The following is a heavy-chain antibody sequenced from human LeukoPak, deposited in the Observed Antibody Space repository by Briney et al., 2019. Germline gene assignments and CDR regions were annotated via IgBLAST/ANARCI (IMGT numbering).Heavy chain of an antibody. Sequence: PGGSLRLSCAASGFTFSSYSMNWVRQAPGKGLEWVSYISSGSSYIHYADSVKGRFTISRDNAENSLYLQVNSLRAEDTAVYYCARDIGAGTATFDYWGQGTLVTVSS. CDR2: ISSGSSYI. V-gene: IGHV3-21*01. J-gene: IGHJ4*02. CDR1: GFTFSSYS. CDR3: ARDIGAGTATFDY. D-gene: IGHD6-19*01.